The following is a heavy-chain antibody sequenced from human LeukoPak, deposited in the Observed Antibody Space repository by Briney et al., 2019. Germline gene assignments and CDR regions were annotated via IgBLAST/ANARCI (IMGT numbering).Heavy chain of an antibody. V-gene: IGHV3-33*01. J-gene: IGHJ4*02. Sequence: GRSLRLSCAAPGFTFSSYGMHWVRQAPGKGLEWVAVIWYDGSNKYYADSVKGRFTISRDNSKNTLYLQMDSLRDEDTAVYYCARGGCSATSCLDNWGQGTLVTVSS. D-gene: IGHD2-2*01. CDR1: GFTFSSYG. CDR2: IWYDGSNK. CDR3: ARGGCSATSCLDN.